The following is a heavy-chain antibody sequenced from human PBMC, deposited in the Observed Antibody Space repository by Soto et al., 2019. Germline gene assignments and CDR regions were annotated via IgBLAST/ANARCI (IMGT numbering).Heavy chain of an antibody. CDR3: ARALSGYSYTFDY. V-gene: IGHV4-30-2*01. Sequence: TLSLTCAVSGGSISSCGYSWSWIRQPPGKGLEWIGYIYHSGSTYYNPSLKSRVSISVDRSKNQFPLKLSSVTAADTAVYYCARALSGYSYTFDYWGQGTLVTVSS. D-gene: IGHD3-22*01. CDR2: IYHSGST. J-gene: IGHJ4*02. CDR1: GGSISSCGYS.